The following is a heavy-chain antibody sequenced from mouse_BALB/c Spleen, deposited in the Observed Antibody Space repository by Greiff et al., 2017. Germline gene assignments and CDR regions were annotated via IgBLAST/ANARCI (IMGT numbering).Heavy chain of an antibody. Sequence: VKLQQPGAELVKPGASVKLSCKASGYTFTSYWMHWVKQRPGQGLEWIGEINPSNGRTNYNEKFKSKATLTVDKSSSTAYMQLSSLTSEDSAVYYCARFEYSGGFAYWGQGTLVTVSA. D-gene: IGHD5-1*01. CDR2: INPSNGRT. CDR1: GYTFTSYW. CDR3: ARFEYSGGFAY. J-gene: IGHJ3*01. V-gene: IGHV1S81*02.